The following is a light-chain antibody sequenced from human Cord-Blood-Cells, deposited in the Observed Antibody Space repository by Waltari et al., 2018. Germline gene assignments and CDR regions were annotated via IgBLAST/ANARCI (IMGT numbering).Light chain of an antibody. Sequence: QSALTQPASVSGSPGQSITISCTGTRSDVGGHNYFSGDQHPPGKAPNLRIYDVINRPAGVSNRFSGSKSGNTASLTISGLQAEDEADYYCSSYTSSSTRVFGGGTKLTVL. J-gene: IGLJ3*02. CDR2: DVI. CDR3: SSYTSSSTRV. CDR1: RSDVGGHNY. V-gene: IGLV2-14*03.